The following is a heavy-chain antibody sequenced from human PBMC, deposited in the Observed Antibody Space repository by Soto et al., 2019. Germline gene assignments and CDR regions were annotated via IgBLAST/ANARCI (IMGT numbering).Heavy chain of an antibody. CDR3: ARDVGDNSFFDS. J-gene: IGHJ4*02. CDR2: IYPSSGVT. V-gene: IGHV1-2*02. Sequence: QVQLVQSGAEVKQPGASVKVSCKASGYTFTGYSIHWVRQAPGQGLEWMGWIYPSSGVTKYAQKFQGRVTMTRDTSIRTAHMELNRLKSEDTAVYLCARDVGDNSFFDSWGQGTLVTVSS. CDR1: GYTFTGYS.